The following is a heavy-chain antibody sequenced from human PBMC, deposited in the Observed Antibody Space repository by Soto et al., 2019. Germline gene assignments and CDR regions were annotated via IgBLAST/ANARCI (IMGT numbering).Heavy chain of an antibody. Sequence: SETLSLTCNVSGGSIRSYFWHCSRQPPGKGLEWIGYIYSRGNTKYNPSLKIGVTMTVDMSQNQISLSLTSVTAADTAVYYCARGRPCDGYNSGHSVLYICAQRTMVPVS. D-gene: IGHD2-21*01. J-gene: IGHJ3*02. CDR2: IYSRGNT. CDR1: GGSIRSYF. CDR3: ARGRPCDGYNSGHSVLYI. V-gene: IGHV4-59*01.